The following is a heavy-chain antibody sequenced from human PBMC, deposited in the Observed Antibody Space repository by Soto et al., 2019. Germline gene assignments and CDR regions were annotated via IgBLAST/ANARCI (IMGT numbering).Heavy chain of an antibody. CDR3: VRAPEPYYYDSSGFLSFDY. D-gene: IGHD3-22*01. J-gene: IGHJ4*02. Sequence: SETLSLTCTVSGGSVSSSSYYWGWVRQPPGKGLEWIGSVYYSGSTYYNPSLESRVTISVDKSKNQFSLKLISVTAADTAVYYCVRAPEPYYYDSSGFLSFDYWGQGTLVTVSS. CDR2: VYYSGST. CDR1: GGSVSSSSYY. V-gene: IGHV4-39*07.